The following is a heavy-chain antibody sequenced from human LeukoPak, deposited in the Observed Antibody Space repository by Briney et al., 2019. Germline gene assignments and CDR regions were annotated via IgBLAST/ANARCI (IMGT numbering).Heavy chain of an antibody. CDR2: IKQDGSEK. D-gene: IGHD3-9*01. Sequence: GGSLRLSCAASGFTFCSCWMGWGRQALGKGLEWVANIKQDGSEKYHVDSVKGRFTISRDNAKNSLYLQMNSLRAEDTAVYYCARDYDILTGPFDYWGQGTLVTVSS. CDR1: GFTFCSCW. V-gene: IGHV3-7*01. CDR3: ARDYDILTGPFDY. J-gene: IGHJ4*02.